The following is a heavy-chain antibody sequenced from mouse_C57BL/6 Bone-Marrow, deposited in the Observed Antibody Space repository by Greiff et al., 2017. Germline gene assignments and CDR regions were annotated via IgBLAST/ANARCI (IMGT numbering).Heavy chain of an antibody. CDR1: GFTFSSYA. CDR3: ARALLRVGDY. Sequence: EVTLVESGGGLVKPGGSLKLSCAASGFTFSSYAMSWVRQTPEKRLEWVATISDGGSYTYYPDNVKGRFTISRDNAKNNLYLQMSHLKSEDTAMYYCARALLRVGDYWGQGTTLTVSS. CDR2: ISDGGSYT. J-gene: IGHJ2*01. V-gene: IGHV5-4*03. D-gene: IGHD1-1*01.